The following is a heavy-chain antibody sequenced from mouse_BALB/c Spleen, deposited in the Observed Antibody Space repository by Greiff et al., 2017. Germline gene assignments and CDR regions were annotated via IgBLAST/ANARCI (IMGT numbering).Heavy chain of an antibody. CDR1: GFTFSSYG. Sequence: EVQGVESGGGLVQPGGSLKLSCAASGFTFSSYGMSWVRQTPDKRLELVATINSNGGSTYYPDSVKGRFTISRDNAKNTLYLQMSSLKSEDTAMYYCARADGNFPFDYWGQGTTLTVSS. CDR3: ARADGNFPFDY. D-gene: IGHD2-1*01. J-gene: IGHJ2*01. V-gene: IGHV5-6-3*01. CDR2: INSNGGST.